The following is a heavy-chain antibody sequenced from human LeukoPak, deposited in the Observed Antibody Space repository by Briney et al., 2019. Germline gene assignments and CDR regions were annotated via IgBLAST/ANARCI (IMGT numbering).Heavy chain of an antibody. D-gene: IGHD3-22*01. CDR2: INPNSGGT. Sequence: ASVKVSCKASGYTFTGYYMHWVRQAPGQGLEWMRWINPNSGGTNYAQKFQGRVTMTRDTSISTANMELSRLRSDDTAVYYCARVSVGITMIVVARPWYFDLWGRGTLVTVSS. V-gene: IGHV1-2*02. J-gene: IGHJ2*01. CDR3: ARVSVGITMIVVARPWYFDL. CDR1: GYTFTGYY.